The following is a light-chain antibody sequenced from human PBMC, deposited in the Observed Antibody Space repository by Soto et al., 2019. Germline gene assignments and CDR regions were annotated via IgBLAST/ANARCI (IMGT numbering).Light chain of an antibody. CDR3: QQYNTYPLT. V-gene: IGKV1-5*03. CDR1: QTISIW. Sequence: DIQMTQSPSTLSASVGDRVTITCRASQTISIWLAWYQQKPGKAPNLLIYKASSLESGVPSRFSGSGSGTEFTLTITSLQPDDFATYYCQQYNTYPLTFGGGTTVEI. J-gene: IGKJ4*01. CDR2: KAS.